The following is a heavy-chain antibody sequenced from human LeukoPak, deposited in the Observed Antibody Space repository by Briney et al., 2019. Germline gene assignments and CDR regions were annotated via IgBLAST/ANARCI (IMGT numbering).Heavy chain of an antibody. CDR1: GFTFSTFA. CDR2: INSDGINT. J-gene: IGHJ5*02. V-gene: IGHV3-74*01. Sequence: GGPLRLSCAASGFTFSTFAMIWVRQPPGKGLVWVSRINSDGINTSYADAVKGRFTISTDNAKNTLNLQMNSLTAEDTAVYYCARDLGQYYDTSDNWFDPWGQGTLVTVSP. CDR3: ARDLGQYYDTSDNWFDP. D-gene: IGHD3-22*01.